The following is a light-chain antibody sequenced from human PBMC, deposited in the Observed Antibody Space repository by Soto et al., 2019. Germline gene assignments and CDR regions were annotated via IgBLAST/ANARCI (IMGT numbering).Light chain of an antibody. Sequence: QSVLTQPPSASGTPGQRVAISCSGSSSNIAGNAVNWFQQLPGTAPKLLIYSDNHRPSGIPDRFSGSKSGTSASLAISGLQSEDEADYYCATWSASPKTYVFGGGTKVTVL. V-gene: IGLV1-44*01. J-gene: IGLJ1*01. CDR2: SDN. CDR3: ATWSASPKTYV. CDR1: SSNIAGNA.